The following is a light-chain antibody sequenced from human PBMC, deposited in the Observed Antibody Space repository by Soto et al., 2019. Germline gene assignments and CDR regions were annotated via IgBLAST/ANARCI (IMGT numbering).Light chain of an antibody. J-gene: IGKJ5*01. CDR1: QTVSSNY. CDR3: QQYTGPPTT. CDR2: GAS. Sequence: TQSQDTLPYSPWERATLSCMASQTVSSNYLAWCQQRPGQAPRLLIYGASTRAAGIPDRFSGSGSGTDFTLTITRLEPEDSAVYFCQQYTGPPTTFGQGRRLEVK. V-gene: IGKV3-20*01.